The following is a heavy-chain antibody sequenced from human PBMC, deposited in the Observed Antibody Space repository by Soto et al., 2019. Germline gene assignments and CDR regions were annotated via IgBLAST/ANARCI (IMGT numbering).Heavy chain of an antibody. Sequence: VASVKVSCKASGYTFTSYYMHWVRQAPGQGLEWMGIINPSGGSTSYAQKFQGRVTMTRDTSTSTVYMELSSLRSEDTAVYYCARILEFRSGYLRPSGMDVWGQGTTVTVSS. CDR1: GYTFTSYY. D-gene: IGHD3-3*01. V-gene: IGHV1-46*01. CDR3: ARILEFRSGYLRPSGMDV. J-gene: IGHJ6*02. CDR2: INPSGGST.